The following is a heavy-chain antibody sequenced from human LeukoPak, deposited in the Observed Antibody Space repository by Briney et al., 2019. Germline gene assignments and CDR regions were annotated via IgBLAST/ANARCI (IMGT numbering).Heavy chain of an antibody. CDR2: LDPGDGET. CDR3: AAGGVYDLFDY. V-gene: IGHV1-24*01. Sequence: ASVKVSAKVSGYTLGDLSIHWVRQAPGKGLNWMGGLDPGDGETIYTQKFQGRVAMIEDTSTDTAYMELSSLRSEDTAVYYCAAGGVYDLFDYWGQGTLVTVSS. CDR1: GYTLGDLS. D-gene: IGHD5/OR15-5a*01. J-gene: IGHJ4*02.